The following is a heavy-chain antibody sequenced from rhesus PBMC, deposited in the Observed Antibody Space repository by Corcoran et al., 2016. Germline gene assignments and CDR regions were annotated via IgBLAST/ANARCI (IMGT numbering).Heavy chain of an antibody. CDR2: IYGNSAST. CDR3: AREGLRYYFDY. CDR1: GGSISGYYY. J-gene: IGHJ4*01. D-gene: IGHD2-21*01. Sequence: QVQLQQWGEGLVKPSETLSLTCAVYGGSISGYYYWSWIRQPPGKGLEWIGYIYGNSASTNYNPSLNNRFTISKDTSKNQFSLKLSSVTAADTAVYYCAREGLRYYFDYWGQGVLVTVSS. V-gene: IGHV4-73*01.